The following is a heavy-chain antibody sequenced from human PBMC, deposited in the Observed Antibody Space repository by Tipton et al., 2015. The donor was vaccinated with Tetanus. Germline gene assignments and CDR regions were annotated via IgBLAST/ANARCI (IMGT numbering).Heavy chain of an antibody. V-gene: IGHV3-43*01. CDR3: AKDKELYYYYYGMDV. Sequence: SLRLSCVGSGFTFNEYSMHWVRQRPGKALEWVSVITWDDNTFYAASIQGRFTISRDNNKDSLYLQMNDLTAEDTALYFCAKDKELYYYYYGMDVWGQGTAVTVSS. D-gene: IGHD1-26*01. J-gene: IGHJ6*02. CDR2: ITWDDNT. CDR1: GFTFNEYS.